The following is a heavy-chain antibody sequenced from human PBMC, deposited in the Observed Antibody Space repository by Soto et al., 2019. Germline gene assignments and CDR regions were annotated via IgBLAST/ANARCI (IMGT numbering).Heavy chain of an antibody. Sequence: GASVKVSCKASGYTFSTYSMHWVRQAPGHSLEWMGWINGATGQTRSSQRFQDRVTITRDTSASTAYMELSGLRSGDTAVYYCARGKGMEENYYYYGMDIWGQGTTVTVSS. CDR1: GYTFSTYS. D-gene: IGHD1-1*01. CDR2: INGATGQT. V-gene: IGHV1-3*01. CDR3: ARGKGMEENYYYYGMDI. J-gene: IGHJ6*02.